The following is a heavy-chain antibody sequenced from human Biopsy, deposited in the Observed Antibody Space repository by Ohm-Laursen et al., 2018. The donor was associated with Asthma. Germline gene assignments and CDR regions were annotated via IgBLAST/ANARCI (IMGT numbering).Heavy chain of an antibody. V-gene: IGHV3-33*01. Sequence: RSLRLSCAASGFTFSSYGMHWVRQAPGKGLEWVAIIWYGGSNKYYADSVKGRFTISRDNSKNTLYLQMNSLRAEDTAVYYCARVGYSSSWYGDYYYGMDVWGQGTTVTVSS. CDR2: IWYGGSNK. D-gene: IGHD6-13*01. CDR1: GFTFSSYG. J-gene: IGHJ6*02. CDR3: ARVGYSSSWYGDYYYGMDV.